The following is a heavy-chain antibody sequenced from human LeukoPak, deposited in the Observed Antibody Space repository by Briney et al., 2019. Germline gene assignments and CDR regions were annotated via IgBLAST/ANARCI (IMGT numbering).Heavy chain of an antibody. J-gene: IGHJ4*02. V-gene: IGHV3-33*08. CDR3: ARDNHYYDSSGSTGG. CDR1: GFTFSSYW. Sequence: GGSLRLSCAASGFTFSSYWMNWVRQAPGKGLEWVAVIWYDGSNKYYADSVKGRFTISRDNAKNSLYLQMNSLRAEDTAVYYCARDNHYYDSSGSTGGWGQGTLVTVSS. D-gene: IGHD3-22*01. CDR2: IWYDGSNK.